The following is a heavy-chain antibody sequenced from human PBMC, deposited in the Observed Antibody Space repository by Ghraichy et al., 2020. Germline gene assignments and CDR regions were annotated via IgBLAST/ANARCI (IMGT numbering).Heavy chain of an antibody. CDR3: AKDLFYRRAAGRYYYYGMDV. D-gene: IGHD6-19*01. Sequence: GGSLRLSCAASGFTFSSYGMHWVRQAPGKGLEWVAFIRYDGSNKYYADSVKGRFTISRDNSKNTLYLQMNSLRAEDTAVYYCAKDLFYRRAAGRYYYYGMDVWGQGTTVTVSS. J-gene: IGHJ6*02. CDR1: GFTFSSYG. V-gene: IGHV3-30*02. CDR2: IRYDGSNK.